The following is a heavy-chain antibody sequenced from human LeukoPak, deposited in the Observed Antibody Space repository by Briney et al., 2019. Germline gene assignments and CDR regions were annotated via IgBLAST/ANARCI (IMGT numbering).Heavy chain of an antibody. D-gene: IGHD1-26*01. CDR3: ARGDRQAGGSYGN. J-gene: IGHJ4*02. Sequence: ASVKVSCKASGYTFTSYDINWVRQATGQGLEWMGWMNPNSGNTGYAQKFQGRVTMTRNTSISTAYVELSSLRSEDTAVYYCARGDRQAGGSYGNWGQGTLVTVSS. CDR2: MNPNSGNT. V-gene: IGHV1-8*01. CDR1: GYTFTSYD.